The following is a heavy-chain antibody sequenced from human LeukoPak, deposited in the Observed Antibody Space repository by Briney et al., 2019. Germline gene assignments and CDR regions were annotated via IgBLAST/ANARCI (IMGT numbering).Heavy chain of an antibody. CDR1: GFSFGSYG. Sequence: GRSLRLSCAASGFSFGSYGMHWVRQAPGKGLEWVAVISNDGSITKYGDSVRDRFTISRDNSKNTLYLQMNSLRAEDTAVYYCAKAISSSWYSLDYWGQGTLVTVSS. V-gene: IGHV3-30*18. CDR3: AKAISSSWYSLDY. D-gene: IGHD6-13*01. CDR2: ISNDGSIT. J-gene: IGHJ4*02.